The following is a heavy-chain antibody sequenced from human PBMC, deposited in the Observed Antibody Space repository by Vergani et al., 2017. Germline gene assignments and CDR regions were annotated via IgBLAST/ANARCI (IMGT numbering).Heavy chain of an antibody. D-gene: IGHD6-6*01. CDR1: GGSISSYY. V-gene: IGHV3-11*01. Sequence: QVQLQESGPGLVKPSQTLSLTCTVSGGSISSYYWSWIRQPPGKGLEWVSYISSSGSTIYYADSVKGRFTISRDNAKNSLYLQMNSLRAEDTAVYYCARVRRRDDAFDIWGQGTMVTVSS. CDR2: ISSSGSTI. CDR3: ARVRRRDDAFDI. J-gene: IGHJ3*02.